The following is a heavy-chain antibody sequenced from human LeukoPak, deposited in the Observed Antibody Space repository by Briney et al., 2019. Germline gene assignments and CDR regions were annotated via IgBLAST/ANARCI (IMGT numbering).Heavy chain of an antibody. Sequence: ASVKVSCKVSGYTLTELSMHWVRQAPGKGLEWMGGFDPEDGETIYAQKFQGRVTMTEDTSTDTAYMELSSLGSEDTAVYYCAGSHGGTDEYYFDYWGQGTLVTVSS. J-gene: IGHJ4*02. CDR2: FDPEDGET. CDR1: GYTLTELS. D-gene: IGHD3-16*01. V-gene: IGHV1-24*01. CDR3: AGSHGGTDEYYFDY.